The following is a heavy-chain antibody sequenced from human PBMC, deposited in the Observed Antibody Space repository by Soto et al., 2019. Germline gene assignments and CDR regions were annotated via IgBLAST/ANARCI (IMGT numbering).Heavy chain of an antibody. D-gene: IGHD6-6*01. CDR1: GGTFSSYA. V-gene: IGHV1-69*13. J-gene: IGHJ4*02. CDR3: ASLHPPWSSSGFYSDY. Sequence: SVRVSCKASGGTFSSYAINWVRQAPGQGLEWMGGIIPIFGTANYAQKFQGRVTITADETTSTAYMELSSLRSEDTAVYYCASLHPPWSSSGFYSDYWGQGTLVTVYS. CDR2: IIPIFGTA.